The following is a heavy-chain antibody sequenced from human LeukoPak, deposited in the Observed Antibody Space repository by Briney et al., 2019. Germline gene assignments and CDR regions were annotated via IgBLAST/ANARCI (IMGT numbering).Heavy chain of an antibody. J-gene: IGHJ6*03. V-gene: IGHV3-64*01. D-gene: IGHD2-15*01. CDR3: ARARVAAKSGYMDV. CDR2: ISSNGNT. CDR1: GFTFSSYA. Sequence: GGSLRLSCAASGFTFSSYAMSWVRQAPGKGLEYVSSISSNGNTYYANSVKGRFTISRDNPKNTLYLQMGSLRDEDLAVYYCARARVAAKSGYMDVWGTGTTVTISS.